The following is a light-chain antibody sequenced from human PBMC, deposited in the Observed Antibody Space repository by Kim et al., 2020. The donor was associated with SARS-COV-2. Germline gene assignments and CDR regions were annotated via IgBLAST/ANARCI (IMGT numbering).Light chain of an antibody. CDR1: LSISSN. V-gene: IGKV3-15*01. CDR3: QQHHYWRA. Sequence: SVSPGERPPLSCMASLSISSNLCWYQQRPGQVPRVLIYGGSTMAAGIPARFSGSGSGTAFTLTIRSLQSDDFATYYCQQHHYWRALGQGTRLEIK. J-gene: IGKJ5*01. CDR2: GGS.